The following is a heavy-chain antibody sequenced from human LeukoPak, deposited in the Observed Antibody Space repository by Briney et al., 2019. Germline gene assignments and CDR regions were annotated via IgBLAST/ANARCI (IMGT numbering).Heavy chain of an antibody. Sequence: SVKVSCKASGGTFSSYAISWVRQAPGQGLEWMGRIIPIFGIANYAQKFQGRVTITADKSTSTAYMELSSLRSEDTAVYYCARDTAATYYYYGMDVWGQGTTVTVSS. CDR2: IIPIFGIA. CDR3: ARDTAATYYYYGMDV. CDR1: GGTFSSYA. J-gene: IGHJ6*02. D-gene: IGHD2-15*01. V-gene: IGHV1-69*04.